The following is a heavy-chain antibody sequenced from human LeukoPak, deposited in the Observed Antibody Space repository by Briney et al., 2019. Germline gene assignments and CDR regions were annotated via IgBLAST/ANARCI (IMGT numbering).Heavy chain of an antibody. D-gene: IGHD3-10*01. CDR2: ISSSGSTI. CDR3: ARLLVTMVRGVGMDV. CDR1: GFTFSSYE. Sequence: GGSLRLSCAASGFTFSSYEMNWVRQAPGKGLEWVSYISSSGSTIYYADSVKGRFTISRDNAKNSLYLQMNSLRAEDTAVYYCARLLVTMVRGVGMDVWGQGTTVTVSS. J-gene: IGHJ6*02. V-gene: IGHV3-48*03.